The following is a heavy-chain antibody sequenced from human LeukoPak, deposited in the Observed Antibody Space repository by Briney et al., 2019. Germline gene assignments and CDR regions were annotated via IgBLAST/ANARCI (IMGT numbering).Heavy chain of an antibody. CDR3: AREESWSFDY. J-gene: IGHJ4*02. D-gene: IGHD6-13*01. CDR1: GFTFSSYA. CDR2: ISYDGSNK. V-gene: IGHV3-30-3*01. Sequence: GRSLRLSCAASGFTFSSYAMHWVRQAPGKGLEWVAVISYDGSNKYYADSVKGRFTISRDKSKNTLYLQMNSLRAEDTAVYYCAREESWSFDYWGQGTLVTVSS.